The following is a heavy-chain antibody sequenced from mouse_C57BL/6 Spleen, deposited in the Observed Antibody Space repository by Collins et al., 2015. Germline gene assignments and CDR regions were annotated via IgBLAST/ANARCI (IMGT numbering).Heavy chain of an antibody. J-gene: IGHJ1*03. Sequence: EVQLVESGGGLVKPGGSLKLSCAASGFTFSYYAISWVRQTPEKRLEWVATISDGGTYTYYPDNVKGRFTISRDNAKNNLYLQMSHLKSEDTAMYYCARDLANWNYGYFDVWGTGTTVTVSS. D-gene: IGHD4-1*01. CDR3: ARDLANWNYGYFDV. V-gene: IGHV5-4*01. CDR2: ISDGGTYT. CDR1: GFTFSYYA.